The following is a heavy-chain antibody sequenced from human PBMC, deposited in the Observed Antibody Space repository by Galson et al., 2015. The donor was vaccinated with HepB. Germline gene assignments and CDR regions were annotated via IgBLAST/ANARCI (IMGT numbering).Heavy chain of an antibody. CDR1: GFTFDDYA. J-gene: IGHJ4*02. Sequence: SLRLSCAASGFTFDDYAMHWVRQAPGKGLEWVSGISWNSGSIGYADSVKGRFTISRDNAKNSLYLQMNSLRAEDTALYYCAKDREVSVITTRAFDYWGQGTLVTVSS. V-gene: IGHV3-9*01. D-gene: IGHD3-22*01. CDR2: ISWNSGSI. CDR3: AKDREVSVITTRAFDY.